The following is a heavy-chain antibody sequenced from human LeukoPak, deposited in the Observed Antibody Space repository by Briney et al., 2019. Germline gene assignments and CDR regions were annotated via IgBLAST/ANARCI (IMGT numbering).Heavy chain of an antibody. CDR2: IYYSGST. CDR1: GGSTSSSSYY. J-gene: IGHJ6*02. D-gene: IGHD2/OR15-2a*01. V-gene: IGHV4-39*07. Sequence: SETLSLTCTVSGGSTSSSSYYWGWIRQPPGKGLEWIGSIYYSGSTYYNPSLKSRVTISVDTSKNQFSLKLSSVTAADTAVYYCARAHSIASYYYGVDVWGQGTTVTVSS. CDR3: ARAHSIASYYYGVDV.